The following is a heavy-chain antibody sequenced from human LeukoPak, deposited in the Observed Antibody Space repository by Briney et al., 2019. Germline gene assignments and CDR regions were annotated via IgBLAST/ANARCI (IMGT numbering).Heavy chain of an antibody. CDR1: GFTFSNYV. V-gene: IGHV3-23*01. CDR3: AKDREVSAARVYDY. D-gene: IGHD2-2*01. CDR2: ITGSGGTT. J-gene: IGHJ4*02. Sequence: GGSLRLSCAASGFTFSNYVLIWVRQAPGGGLEWVSAITGSGGTTRYADSAKGQFTISRDNSRNTLYLQTNRLRAEDAAVYYCAKDREVSAARVYDYWGQGTLVTVSS.